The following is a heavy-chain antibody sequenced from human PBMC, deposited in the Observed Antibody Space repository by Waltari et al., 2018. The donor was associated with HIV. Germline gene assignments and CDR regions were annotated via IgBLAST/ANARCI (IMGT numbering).Heavy chain of an antibody. CDR2: MNQDSTRR. J-gene: IGHJ4*02. D-gene: IGHD6-19*01. CDR1: AIEFQTLW. CDR3: ADAYNYRSHY. V-gene: IGHV3-7*01. Sequence: DVKLTQSGGAFVQPGGSLRLSCSVSAIEFQTLWMTWGRQSPGKGLEWVASMNQDSTRRNYGDSVKSRFTISRDNDNSSVSLEMSTVRTEDTATYCCADAYNYRSHYWGQGTLVVVSS.